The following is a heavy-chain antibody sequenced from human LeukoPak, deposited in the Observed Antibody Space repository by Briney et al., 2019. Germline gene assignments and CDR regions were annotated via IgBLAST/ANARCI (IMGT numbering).Heavy chain of an antibody. CDR2: ISFDGSDK. J-gene: IGHJ4*02. CDR1: GFTFSTYG. Sequence: GGSLRLSCAASGFTFSTYGTHWVRQAPGKGLEWVAVISFDGSDKYYPDSVKGRFTISRDNSKSTLYLQMNSLRAEDTAVYYCAKDWGNWGYGYYFDHWGQGTLVTVSS. V-gene: IGHV3-30*18. CDR3: AKDWGNWGYGYYFDH. D-gene: IGHD7-27*01.